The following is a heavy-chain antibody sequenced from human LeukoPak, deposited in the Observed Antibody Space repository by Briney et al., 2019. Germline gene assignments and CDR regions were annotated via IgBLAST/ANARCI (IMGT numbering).Heavy chain of an antibody. CDR3: ARDNTGYAFDI. V-gene: IGHV4-30-2*01. J-gene: IGHJ3*02. CDR2: IYHSGST. CDR1: GGSISSGGYS. D-gene: IGHD4-17*01. Sequence: SETLSLTCTVSGGSISSGGYSWSWIRQPPGKGLEWIGYIYHSGSTYYNPSLKSRVTISVDRSKNQFSLKLSSVTAADTAVYYCARDNTGYAFDIWGQGTMVTVSS.